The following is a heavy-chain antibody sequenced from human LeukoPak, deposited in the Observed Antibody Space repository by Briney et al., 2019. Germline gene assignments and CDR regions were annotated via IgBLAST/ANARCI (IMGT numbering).Heavy chain of an antibody. J-gene: IGHJ6*02. CDR2: INPNSGGT. CDR3: ARGGDILTGYRSGYYYYGMDV. D-gene: IGHD3-9*01. Sequence: ASVKVSCKASGYTFTGYYMHWVRQAPGQGLEWMGWINPNSGGTNYAQKFQDRVTMTRDTSISTAYMELSRLRSDDTAVYYCARGGDILTGYRSGYYYYGMDVWGQGTTVTVSS. V-gene: IGHV1-2*02. CDR1: GYTFTGYY.